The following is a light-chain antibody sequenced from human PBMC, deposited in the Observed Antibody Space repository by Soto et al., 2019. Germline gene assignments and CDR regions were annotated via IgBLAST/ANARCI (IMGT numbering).Light chain of an antibody. V-gene: IGLV2-14*01. CDR2: DVS. Sequence: QSVLTQPASVSGSPGQSIAISCTGTSSDVGGYNYVSWYQQHPGKAPKLMLYDVSNRPSGVSSRFSASKSGNTASLTISWLQAEQEADYYCTSHTRRSSYVFATG. CDR1: SSDVGGYNY. CDR3: TSHTRRSSYV. J-gene: IGLJ1*01.